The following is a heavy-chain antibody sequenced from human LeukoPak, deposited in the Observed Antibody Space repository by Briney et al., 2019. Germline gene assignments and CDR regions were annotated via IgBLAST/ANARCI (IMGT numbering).Heavy chain of an antibody. Sequence: LRLSRAASGFTFSSYAMHWVRQAPGKGLEWVAVISYDGSNKYYADSVKGRFTISRDNSKNTLYLQMNSLRAEDTAVYYCARDLGYCSSTSCFRSWFDPWGQGTLVTVSS. CDR1: GFTFSSYA. CDR3: ARDLGYCSSTSCFRSWFDP. J-gene: IGHJ5*02. CDR2: ISYDGSNK. D-gene: IGHD2-2*01. V-gene: IGHV3-30-3*01.